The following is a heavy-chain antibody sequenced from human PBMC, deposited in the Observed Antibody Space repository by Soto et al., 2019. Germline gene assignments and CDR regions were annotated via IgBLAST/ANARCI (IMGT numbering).Heavy chain of an antibody. Sequence: SVKVSCKTSGGTFSSYAISWVRQAPGQGLEWMGGIIPIFGTANYAQKFQGRVTITADESTSTAYMELSSLRSEDTAVYYCARDRKREWLRFSLDYWGQGTLVTVS. J-gene: IGHJ4*02. V-gene: IGHV1-69*13. D-gene: IGHD5-12*01. CDR1: GGTFSSYA. CDR2: IIPIFGTA. CDR3: ARDRKREWLRFSLDY.